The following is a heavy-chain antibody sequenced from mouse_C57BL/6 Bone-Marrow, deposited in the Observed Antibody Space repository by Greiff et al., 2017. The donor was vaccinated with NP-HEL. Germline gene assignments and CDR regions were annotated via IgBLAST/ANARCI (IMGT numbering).Heavy chain of an antibody. CDR2: INPNNGGT. Sequence: VQLQQSGPELVKPGASVKISCKASGYTFTDYYMNWVKQSHGKSLEWIGDINPNNGGTSYNQKFKGKATLTVDKSSSTAYMELRSLTSEDSAVYYCARRGDWDGFDYWGQGTTLTVSS. D-gene: IGHD4-1*01. CDR1: GYTFTDYY. CDR3: ARRGDWDGFDY. V-gene: IGHV1-26*01. J-gene: IGHJ2*01.